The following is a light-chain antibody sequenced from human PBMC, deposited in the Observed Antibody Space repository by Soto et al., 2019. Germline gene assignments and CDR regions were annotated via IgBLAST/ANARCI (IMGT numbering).Light chain of an antibody. CDR3: NSYTSKSTGV. Sequence: QSALTQPASVSGSPGQSITISCTGTSSDVGGYNYVSWYQQHPGKAPKLIIYEVSNRPSGVSNRFSGSKSGNTASLTISGPQAEDEADYYCNSYTSKSTGVFGTGTKLTVL. V-gene: IGLV2-14*01. CDR1: SSDVGGYNY. CDR2: EVS. J-gene: IGLJ1*01.